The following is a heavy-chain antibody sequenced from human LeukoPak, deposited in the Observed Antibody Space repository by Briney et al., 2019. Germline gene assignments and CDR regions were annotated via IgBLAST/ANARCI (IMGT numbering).Heavy chain of an antibody. Sequence: AASVKVSCKASGYTLTSDYMHWVRQAPGQGLGWMGIINPTVGDTIYAQKFQGRVTMTRDMSTSTVYMELSSLRSDDTAVYYCARYGFSSSWQGGWHAFDIWGQGTMVTVSS. V-gene: IGHV1-46*01. CDR3: ARYGFSSSWQGGWHAFDI. D-gene: IGHD6-13*01. J-gene: IGHJ3*02. CDR1: GYTLTSDY. CDR2: INPTVGDT.